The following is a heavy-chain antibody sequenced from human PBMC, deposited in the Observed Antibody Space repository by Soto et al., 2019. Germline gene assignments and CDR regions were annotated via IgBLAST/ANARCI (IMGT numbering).Heavy chain of an antibody. CDR2: IHPSGDT. J-gene: IGHJ1*01. Sequence: GASVKVSCKASGYKFTTYFIHWVRQAPGQGLEWMGVIHPSGDTGYGQKFRGRVTMTIDTSTTTAYMELRNLTSEDTAIYFSVRGYCTTTPCSGDFQHWGQGTLVTVSS. V-gene: IGHV1-46*01. D-gene: IGHD2-8*01. CDR3: VRGYCTTTPCSGDFQH. CDR1: GYKFTTYF.